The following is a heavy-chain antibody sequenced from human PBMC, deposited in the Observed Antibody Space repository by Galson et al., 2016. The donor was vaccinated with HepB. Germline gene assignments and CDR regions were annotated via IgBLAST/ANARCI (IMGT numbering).Heavy chain of an antibody. V-gene: IGHV3-74*01. CDR1: GFDFSNYW. D-gene: IGHD6-19*01. CDR2: IYNDGSTR. CDR3: ARPPNTAVADPFES. Sequence: SLRLSCAVSGFDFSNYWIHWVRQAPAKGLLWVSAIYNDGSTRTYADSVRGRFTIYRDNSKNRVYLQMNSLRVEEPAVYYCARPPNTAVADPFESWGQGTVVTVSS. J-gene: IGHJ4*02.